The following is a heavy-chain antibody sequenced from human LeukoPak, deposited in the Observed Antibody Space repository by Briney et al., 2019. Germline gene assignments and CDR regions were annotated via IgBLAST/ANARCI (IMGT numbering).Heavy chain of an antibody. V-gene: IGHV3-21*01. CDR1: GFTFSSYS. Sequence: GGSLRLSXAASGFTFSSYSMNWVRQAPGKGLEWVSSISSSSSYIYYADSVKGRFTIPRDNAKNSLYLQMNSLRAEDTAVYYCARDRGYSHDAFDIWGQGTMVTVSS. CDR3: ARDRGYSHDAFDI. J-gene: IGHJ3*02. D-gene: IGHD1-26*01. CDR2: ISSSSSYI.